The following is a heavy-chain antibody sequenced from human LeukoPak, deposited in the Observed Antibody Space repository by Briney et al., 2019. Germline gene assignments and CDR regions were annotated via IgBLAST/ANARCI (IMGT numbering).Heavy chain of an antibody. CDR1: GFTVLDHA. J-gene: IGHJ6*02. V-gene: IGHV3-9*01. Sequence: GRSLRLSCVGSGFTVLDHAMHWVRQAPGKGLEWVSGIGWSSGRIDYADSVKGRFTSSRDNAKNSLYLQMNSLRAEDTAIYYCIKDIRPGGMDVWGQGITVTVSS. CDR3: IKDIRPGGMDV. CDR2: IGWSSGRI. D-gene: IGHD1-14*01.